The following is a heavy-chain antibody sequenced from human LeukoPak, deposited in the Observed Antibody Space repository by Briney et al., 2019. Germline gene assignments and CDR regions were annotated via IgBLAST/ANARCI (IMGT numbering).Heavy chain of an antibody. CDR2: IKNDGSGI. J-gene: IGHJ4*02. CDR1: GFNFINTW. CDR3: ARGARGSGTASDY. D-gene: IGHD3-10*01. V-gene: IGHV3-74*01. Sequence: PGGSLRLSCAASGFNFINTWMHWVRHAPGKGLVWVARIKNDGSGIIYADSVKGRFTISRDNARNTLYLQMNSLRAEDTAVYYCARGARGSGTASDYWGQGTLVTVSS.